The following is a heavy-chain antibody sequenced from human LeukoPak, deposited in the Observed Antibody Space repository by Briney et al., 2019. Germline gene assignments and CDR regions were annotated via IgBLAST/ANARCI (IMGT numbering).Heavy chain of an antibody. V-gene: IGHV1-18*01. CDR2: ISTYNGNT. D-gene: IGHD6-13*01. CDR3: ARDLTIAAAGTYGY. Sequence: ASVKVSFKASGYTFTNYGVSWVRQAPGQGLEWMGWISTYNGNTNYAQKLQGRVTMTTDTSTSTAYMELRSLRSDDTAVYYCARDLTIAAAGTYGYWGQGTLVTVSS. J-gene: IGHJ4*02. CDR1: GYTFTNYG.